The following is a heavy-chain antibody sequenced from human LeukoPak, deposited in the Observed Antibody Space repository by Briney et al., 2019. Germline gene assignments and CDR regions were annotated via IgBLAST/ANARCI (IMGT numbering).Heavy chain of an antibody. V-gene: IGHV3-53*01. J-gene: IGHJ4*02. CDR2: IYAEAST. CDR3: ARGVVGIIPLDF. D-gene: IGHD3-10*01. CDR1: GFTVISSY. Sequence: PGGSLRLSCVASGFTVISSYMSWVRQAPGKGLEWVSLIYAEASTYYADSVKGRFTISRDNSKNTLYLQMNSLRAEDTAIYYCARGVVGIIPLDFWGQGTLVTVSS.